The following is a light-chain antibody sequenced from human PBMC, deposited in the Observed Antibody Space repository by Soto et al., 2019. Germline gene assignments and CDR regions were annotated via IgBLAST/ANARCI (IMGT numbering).Light chain of an antibody. CDR1: QGLANY. CDR2: AAS. CDR3: QKYDRAPLT. V-gene: IGKV1-27*01. Sequence: DIQMTQSPSSLSASVGDRVTITCRASQGLANYLAWYQQKPGMVPRLLIYAASTLQSGVPSRFSGSGSATSFTLTISSLQPEDVATYYCQKYDRAPLTFGGGTRVEIK. J-gene: IGKJ4*01.